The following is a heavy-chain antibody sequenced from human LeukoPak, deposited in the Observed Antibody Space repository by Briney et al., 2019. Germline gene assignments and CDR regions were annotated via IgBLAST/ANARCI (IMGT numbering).Heavy chain of an antibody. Sequence: SETLSLTCTVSGGSISSGDYYWSWIRQPPGKGLEWIGSIYHSGSTYYNPSLKSRVTISVDTSKNQFSLKLSSVTAADTAVYYCASLIVVVPAARLVYNWFDPWGQGTLVTVSS. D-gene: IGHD2-2*01. CDR1: GGSISSGDYY. CDR3: ASLIVVVPAARLVYNWFDP. CDR2: IYHSGST. V-gene: IGHV4-39*07. J-gene: IGHJ5*02.